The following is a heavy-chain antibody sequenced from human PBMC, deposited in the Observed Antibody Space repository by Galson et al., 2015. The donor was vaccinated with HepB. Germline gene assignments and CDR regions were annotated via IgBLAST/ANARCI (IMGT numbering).Heavy chain of an antibody. CDR3: AKTRSSGLYYYGSGTSTRYFDY. CDR1: GFTFDDYA. V-gene: IGHV3-9*01. Sequence: SLRLSCAASGFTFDDYAMHWVRHSPGKGVVWVSGINWNSGSKGYADSVKVRFTISRDNAKNSLYLHMNSRRTEDTALYYCAKTRSSGLYYYGSGTSTRYFDYWGQGTLVTVSS. J-gene: IGHJ4*02. CDR2: INWNSGSK. D-gene: IGHD3-10*01.